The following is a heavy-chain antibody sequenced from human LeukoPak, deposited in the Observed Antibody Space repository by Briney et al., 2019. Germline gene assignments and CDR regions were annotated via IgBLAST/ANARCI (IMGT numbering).Heavy chain of an antibody. CDR3: ARGFRMITFGGVRYWLDP. J-gene: IGHJ5*02. V-gene: IGHV1-2*02. Sequence: ASVKVSCKASGYTFTGYYMHWVRQAPGQGLEWMGWINPNSGGTNYAQKFQGRVTMTRDTSISTAYMELSRLRSDDTAVYYCARGFRMITFGGVRYWLDPWGQGTLVTVSS. D-gene: IGHD3-16*01. CDR2: INPNSGGT. CDR1: GYTFTGYY.